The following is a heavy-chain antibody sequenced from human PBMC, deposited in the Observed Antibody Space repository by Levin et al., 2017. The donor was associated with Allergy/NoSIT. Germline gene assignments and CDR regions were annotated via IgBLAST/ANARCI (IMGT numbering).Heavy chain of an antibody. J-gene: IGHJ4*02. CDR2: IYYSGST. CDR1: GGSISSSSHY. Sequence: PSETLSLTCIVSGGSISSSSHYWGWIRQPPGKGLEWIGSIYYSGSTYYNPSLKSRVTISVDTSKNQFSLKLSSVTAADTAVYYCARHIAGGIAVAGDFWGQGTLVTVSS. V-gene: IGHV4-39*01. CDR3: ARHIAGGIAVAGDF. D-gene: IGHD6-19*01.